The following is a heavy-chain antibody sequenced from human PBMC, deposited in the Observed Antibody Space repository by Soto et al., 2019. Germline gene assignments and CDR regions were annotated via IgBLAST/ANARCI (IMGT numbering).Heavy chain of an antibody. CDR3: ARDGSSSSFQWDFDL. J-gene: IGHJ2*01. Sequence: QVQLVQSGAEVKKPGASVKVSCKASGYTFTGYYMHWVRQAPGQGLEWMGWINPNSGGTNYAQKFQGWVTMTRDTSISTAYMELSRLRSDDTAVYYCARDGSSSSFQWDFDLWGRGTLVTVSS. V-gene: IGHV1-2*04. D-gene: IGHD6-6*01. CDR1: GYTFTGYY. CDR2: INPNSGGT.